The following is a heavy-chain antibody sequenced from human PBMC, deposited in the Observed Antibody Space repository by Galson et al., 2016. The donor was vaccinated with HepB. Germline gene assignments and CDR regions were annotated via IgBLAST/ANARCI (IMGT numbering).Heavy chain of an antibody. V-gene: IGHV3-74*01. CDR2: VNSDGGSK. D-gene: IGHD6-13*01. CDR1: GFTFSRYW. CDR3: TGSIGATAPFDY. Sequence: SLRLSCAASGFTFSRYWMHWIRQAPGKGLVWVSRVNSDGGSKAYAASVKGRFTITRDNAKNMLYLQMNSLKAEDTAIYYCTGSIGATAPFDYWGQGTLVTVSS. J-gene: IGHJ4*02.